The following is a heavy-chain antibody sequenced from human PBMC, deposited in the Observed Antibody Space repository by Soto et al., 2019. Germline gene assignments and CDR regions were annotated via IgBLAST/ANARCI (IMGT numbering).Heavy chain of an antibody. Sequence: GGSLRLSCAASGFTFSSYGMHWVRQAPGKGLEWVAVISYDGSNKYYADSVKGRFTISRDNSKNTLYLQMNSLRAEDTAVYYCAKVGYEVRGGGYYYYGMDVWGQGTTVTVSS. CDR3: AKVGYEVRGGGYYYYGMDV. J-gene: IGHJ6*02. CDR2: ISYDGSNK. CDR1: GFTFSSYG. D-gene: IGHD3-10*01. V-gene: IGHV3-30*18.